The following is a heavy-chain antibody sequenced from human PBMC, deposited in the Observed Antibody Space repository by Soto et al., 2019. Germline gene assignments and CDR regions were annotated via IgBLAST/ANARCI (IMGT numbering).Heavy chain of an antibody. V-gene: IGHV4-30-4*01. D-gene: IGHD5-18*01. CDR1: GGSISSGDYY. Sequence: QVQLQESGPGLVKPSQTLSLTCTVSGGSISSGDYYWGWIRQPPGKGLEWIGYIYYSGSTYYNPSPKSRVTISVDTSKNQFSLKLSSVTAADTAVYYCARASPVVTDVWGQGTTVTVSS. J-gene: IGHJ6*02. CDR3: ARASPVVTDV. CDR2: IYYSGST.